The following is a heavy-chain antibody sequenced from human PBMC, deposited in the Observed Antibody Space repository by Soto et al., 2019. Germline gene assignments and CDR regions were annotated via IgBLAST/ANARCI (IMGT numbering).Heavy chain of an antibody. D-gene: IGHD3-16*02. V-gene: IGHV5-51*01. CDR1: GYSFTIYW. J-gene: IGHJ4*02. Sequence: PGESLKISCKGSGYSFTIYWIGWVRQMPGKGLEWMGIIYPGDSDTRYSPSFQGQVTISADKSISTAYLQWSSLKASDTAMYYCAXNQTGEEDGSYHSALHYWGQGTLVTVSS. CDR3: AXNQTGEEDGSYHSALHY. CDR2: IYPGDSDT.